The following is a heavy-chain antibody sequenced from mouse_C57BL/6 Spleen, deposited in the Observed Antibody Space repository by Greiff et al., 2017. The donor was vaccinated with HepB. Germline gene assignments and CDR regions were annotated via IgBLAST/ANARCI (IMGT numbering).Heavy chain of an antibody. Sequence: VQLQQSGPELVKPGASVKISCKASGYTFTDYYINWVKQRPGQGLEWIGWIFPGSGSTYYNEKFKGKATLTVDKSSSTAYMLLSSLTSEDSAVYFCARGGTAQAWNPYAMDYWGQGTSVTVSS. D-gene: IGHD3-2*02. J-gene: IGHJ4*01. V-gene: IGHV1-75*01. CDR2: IFPGSGST. CDR1: GYTFTDYY. CDR3: ARGGTAQAWNPYAMDY.